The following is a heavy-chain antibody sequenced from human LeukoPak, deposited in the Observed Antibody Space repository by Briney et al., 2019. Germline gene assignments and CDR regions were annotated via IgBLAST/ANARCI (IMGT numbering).Heavy chain of an antibody. V-gene: IGHV1-58*01. CDR1: GFTFTSSA. CDR2: IVVGSGNT. J-gene: IGHJ6*02. Sequence: SVKVSCKASGFTFTSSAVQWVRQARGQRLEWIGWIVVGSGNTNYAQKFQERVTITRDMSTSTAYMGLSSPRSEDTAVYYCAADSYSSGFDGIYYYYGMDVWGQGTTVTVSS. D-gene: IGHD6-19*01. CDR3: AADSYSSGFDGIYYYYGMDV.